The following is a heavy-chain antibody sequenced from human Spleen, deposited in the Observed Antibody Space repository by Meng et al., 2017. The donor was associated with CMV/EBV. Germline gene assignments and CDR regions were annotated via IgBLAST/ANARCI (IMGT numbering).Heavy chain of an antibody. J-gene: IGHJ4*02. Sequence: GESLKISCQAPGYSFSTMWVGWVRQVPGKGLEWMGIIYVGDSETKYGPSFEGQVTISADRSINTVYLQWNSLKTSDTAMYYCARHAGDAAGEIDYWGQGTLVTVSS. V-gene: IGHV5-51*01. CDR2: IYVGDSET. D-gene: IGHD6-13*01. CDR1: GYSFSTMW. CDR3: ARHAGDAAGEIDY.